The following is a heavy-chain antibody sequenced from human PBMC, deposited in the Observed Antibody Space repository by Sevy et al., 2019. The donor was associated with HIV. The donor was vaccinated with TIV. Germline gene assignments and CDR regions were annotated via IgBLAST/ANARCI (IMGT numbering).Heavy chain of an antibody. D-gene: IGHD2-15*01. V-gene: IGHV4-4*07. CDR2: IYTTGST. J-gene: IGHJ6*02. Sequence: ETLSLTCTVSGDSISSYYWSWIRQPAGKGLEWIGRIYTTGSTNYNPSLNSRVTMSVDTSKNQFSLKLTSVTAADTAVYYCARGHGEYCSAVSCYPDDGMDVWGQGTTVTVSS. CDR3: ARGHGEYCSAVSCYPDDGMDV. CDR1: GDSISSYY.